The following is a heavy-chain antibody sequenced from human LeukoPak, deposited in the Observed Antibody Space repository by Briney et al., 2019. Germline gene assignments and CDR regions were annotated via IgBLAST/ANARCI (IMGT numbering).Heavy chain of an antibody. V-gene: IGHV3-30*18. CDR2: IANDGKDK. J-gene: IGHJ4*01. D-gene: IGHD6-13*01. CDR1: GFTFSRYG. CDR3: AKDQQVGAAAYYFDS. Sequence: SGGSRRLSCAASGFTFSRYGLHWVRQAPGKGLEWVAVIANDGKDKKYADSVKGRLTISRDNSKSTLYLQMNSLRAEDTAVYYCAKDQQVGAAAYYFDSWGQGTLVTVSS.